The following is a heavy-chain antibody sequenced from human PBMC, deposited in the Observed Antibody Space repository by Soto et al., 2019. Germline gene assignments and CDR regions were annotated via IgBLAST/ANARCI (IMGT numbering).Heavy chain of an antibody. CDR2: INPDAGAT. Sequence: QVQLVQSGAEVKKPGASVTVSCKASAYSFTTYHIHWVRQAPGQGLEWMGLINPDAGATNYAQRFQGRLRLTRDTSTSTVYMELRILTFDDTAVYYCARGDIVLVPASEGNWFDPWGQGTLVTVAS. D-gene: IGHD2-2*01. CDR3: ARGDIVLVPASEGNWFDP. V-gene: IGHV1-46*01. CDR1: AYSFTTYH. J-gene: IGHJ5*02.